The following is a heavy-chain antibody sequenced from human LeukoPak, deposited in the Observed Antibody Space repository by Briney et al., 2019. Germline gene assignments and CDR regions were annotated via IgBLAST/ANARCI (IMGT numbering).Heavy chain of an antibody. J-gene: IGHJ4*02. Sequence: ASVKVSCKASGYTFTGYYMHWVRQAPGQGLEWMGWINPNSGGTNYAQKFQGRVTMTRDTSISTAYMELSRLRSDDTAMYYCAKNYYDSSGRPYYFDYWGQGTLVTVSS. D-gene: IGHD3-22*01. CDR1: GYTFTGYY. V-gene: IGHV1-2*02. CDR3: AKNYYDSSGRPYYFDY. CDR2: INPNSGGT.